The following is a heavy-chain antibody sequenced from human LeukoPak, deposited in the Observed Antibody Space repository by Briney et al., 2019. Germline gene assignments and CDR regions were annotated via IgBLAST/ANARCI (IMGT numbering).Heavy chain of an antibody. D-gene: IGHD3-10*01. CDR3: ARGSFGFDY. J-gene: IGHJ4*02. V-gene: IGHV3-30-3*01. Sequence: GGSLRLSCAASGFTFGDYAIHWVRQAPGKGLEWVAVISYDGSNKYYADSVKGRFTISRDNSKNSLYLQMNSLRAEDTAVYYCARGSFGFDYWGQGTLVTVSS. CDR2: ISYDGSNK. CDR1: GFTFGDYA.